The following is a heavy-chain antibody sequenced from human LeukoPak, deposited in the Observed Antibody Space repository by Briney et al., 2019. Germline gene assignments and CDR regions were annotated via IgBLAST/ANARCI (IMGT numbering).Heavy chain of an antibody. CDR3: ARDYWWNYDY. Sequence: PGGSLKLSCAASGFTVSSSYMSWVRQAPGKGLEWVSVIHSGGNTYYADSVRGRFTISRDNSKNTIYLQMDSLRAEDTAIYYCARDYWWNYDYWGQGTLVTVSS. D-gene: IGHD1-7*01. CDR1: GFTVSSSY. J-gene: IGHJ4*02. CDR2: IHSGGNT. V-gene: IGHV3-53*05.